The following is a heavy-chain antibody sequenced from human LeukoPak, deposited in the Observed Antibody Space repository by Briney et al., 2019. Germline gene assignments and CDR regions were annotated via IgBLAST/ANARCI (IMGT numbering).Heavy chain of an antibody. D-gene: IGHD4-17*01. CDR1: GFTFSSYS. J-gene: IGHJ1*01. CDR2: ISSSSSYI. CDR3: ARVYDYGDPEYFQH. V-gene: IGHV3-21*01. Sequence: GGSLRLSCAASGFTFSSYSMNWVRQAPGKGLEWVPSISSSSSYIYYADPVKGRFTISRDNAKNSLYLQMNSLRAEDTAVYYCARVYDYGDPEYFQHWGQGTLVTVSS.